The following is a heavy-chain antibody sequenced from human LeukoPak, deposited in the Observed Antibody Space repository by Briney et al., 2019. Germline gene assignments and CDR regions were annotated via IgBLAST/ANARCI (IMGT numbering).Heavy chain of an antibody. CDR1: GFTFSSYA. J-gene: IGHJ4*02. CDR3: ARDLASYGDYMYYFDY. CDR2: ISYDGSNK. Sequence: GGSLRLSCAASGFTFSSYAMHWVRQAPGKGLEWVAVISYDGSNKYYADSVKGRSTISRDNSKNTLYLQMNSLRAEDTAVYYCARDLASYGDYMYYFDYWGQGTLVTVSS. V-gene: IGHV3-30-3*01. D-gene: IGHD4-17*01.